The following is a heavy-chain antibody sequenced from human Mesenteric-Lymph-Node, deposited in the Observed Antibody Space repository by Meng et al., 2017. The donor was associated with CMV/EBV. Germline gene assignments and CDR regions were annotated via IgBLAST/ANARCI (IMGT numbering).Heavy chain of an antibody. Sequence: ETLSLTCAASGITFSNACMSWVRQAPGKGLEWVGRIKSKTDGGTTDYAAPVKGRFTISRDDSKNTLYLQMNSLKTEDTAVYYCTTVSVTVDYWGQGTLVTVSS. V-gene: IGHV3-15*01. CDR3: TTVSVTVDY. D-gene: IGHD4-17*01. J-gene: IGHJ4*02. CDR2: IKSKTDGGTT. CDR1: GITFSNAC.